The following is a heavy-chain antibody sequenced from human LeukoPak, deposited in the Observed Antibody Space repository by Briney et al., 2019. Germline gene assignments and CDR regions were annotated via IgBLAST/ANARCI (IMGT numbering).Heavy chain of an antibody. CDR3: ARDPRIVGATTSPPL. Sequence: SVKVSCKTSSDTFTSFAITWVRQAPGQGFEWMGTIIPVFGTVNYAQKFQGRVTITADESTSTAYMDLSSLRSDDTAVYYCARDPRIVGATTSPPLWDRGTLVTVSS. J-gene: IGHJ4*02. CDR1: SDTFTSFA. V-gene: IGHV1-69*13. D-gene: IGHD1-26*01. CDR2: IIPVFGTV.